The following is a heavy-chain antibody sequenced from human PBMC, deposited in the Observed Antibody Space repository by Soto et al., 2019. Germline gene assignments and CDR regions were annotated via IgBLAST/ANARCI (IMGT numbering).Heavy chain of an antibody. CDR2: ISGSGGST. D-gene: IGHD4-17*01. V-gene: IGHV3-23*01. Sequence: EVQLLESGGGLVQPGGSLRLSCAASGFTFSSYAMSWVRQAPGKGLEWVSAISGSGGSTYYADSMKGRFTISRDNSKNTLYLQMNSLRAEDTAVYYCAKDGAPTVTLNWFDPWGQGTLVTVSS. J-gene: IGHJ5*02. CDR3: AKDGAPTVTLNWFDP. CDR1: GFTFSSYA.